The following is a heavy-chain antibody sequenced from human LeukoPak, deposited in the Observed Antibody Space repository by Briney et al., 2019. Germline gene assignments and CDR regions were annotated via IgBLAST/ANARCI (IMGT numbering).Heavy chain of an antibody. CDR2: ISSSSSYI. D-gene: IGHD3-22*01. J-gene: IGHJ4*02. V-gene: IGHV3-21*01. CDR3: ARDLRSSGYYAFDY. CDR1: GFIFSSYG. Sequence: PGGSLRLSCAASGFIFSSYGMHWVRQAPGKGLEWVSCISSSSSYIYYADSVKGRFTTSRDNAKNSLYLQMNSLRAEDTAVYYCARDLRSSGYYAFDYWGQGTLVTVSS.